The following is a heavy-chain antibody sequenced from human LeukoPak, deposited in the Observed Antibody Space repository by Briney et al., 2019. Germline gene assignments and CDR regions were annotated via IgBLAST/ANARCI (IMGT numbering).Heavy chain of an antibody. V-gene: IGHV4-59*01. J-gene: IGHJ5*02. CDR3: ARDYYDSSGYYFNWFDP. CDR2: IYYSGST. Sequence: PSETLSLTCTVSGGSISSYYWSWIRQPPGKGLEWIGYIYYSGSTNYNPSLKSRVTKSVDTSKNQFSLKLSSVTAADTAVYYCARDYYDSSGYYFNWFDPWGQGTLVTVSS. D-gene: IGHD3-22*01. CDR1: GGSISSYY.